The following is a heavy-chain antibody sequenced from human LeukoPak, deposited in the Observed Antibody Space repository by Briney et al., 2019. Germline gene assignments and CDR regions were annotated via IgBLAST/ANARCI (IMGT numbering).Heavy chain of an antibody. CDR1: GFTFGDYA. CDR3: TSQSGRYYYDSGIDAFDI. Sequence: GGSLRLSCTASGFTFGDYAMSWVRQAPGKGLEWVGFIRSKAYGGTTEYAASVKGRFTISGDDSKSIAYLQMNSLKTEDTAVYYCTSQSGRYYYDSGIDAFDIWGQGTMVTVSS. J-gene: IGHJ3*02. CDR2: IRSKAYGGTT. D-gene: IGHD3-22*01. V-gene: IGHV3-49*04.